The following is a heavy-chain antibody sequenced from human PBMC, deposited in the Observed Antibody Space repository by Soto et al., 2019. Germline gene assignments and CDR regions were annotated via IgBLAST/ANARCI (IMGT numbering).Heavy chain of an antibody. D-gene: IGHD6-13*01. J-gene: IGHJ6*02. CDR3: AGTAAAGKYYYGIDV. CDR1: GYSFTTYW. V-gene: IGHV5-51*01. CDR2: TYPRAADT. Sequence: GQSLKIPCKAAGYSFTTYWIGWVRQMPGKGLESIGITYPRAADTRYSPSFQGQVTISADKSIRTAYLQWSSLKASDTAMYYCAGTAAAGKYYYGIDVWVQGTTVTDSS.